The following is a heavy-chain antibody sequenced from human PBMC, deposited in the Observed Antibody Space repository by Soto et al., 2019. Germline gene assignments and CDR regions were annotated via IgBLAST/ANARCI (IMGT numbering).Heavy chain of an antibody. J-gene: IGHJ5*02. D-gene: IGHD3-22*01. CDR3: ASFRYYYDTSVSWFDP. CDR1: GGSISSSSYH. V-gene: IGHV4-39*01. CDR2: IYYRGST. Sequence: LSLTCTLSGGSISSSSYHWGWIRQPPGKGLEYIGTIYYRGSTYYNPSLKSRVTISVDTSKNQFSLKLSSVTAADTAVYYCASFRYYYDTSVSWFDPWGQGTLVTVSS.